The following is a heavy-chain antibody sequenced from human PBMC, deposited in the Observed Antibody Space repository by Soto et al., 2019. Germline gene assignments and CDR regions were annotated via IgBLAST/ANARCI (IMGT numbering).Heavy chain of an antibody. J-gene: IGHJ4*02. V-gene: IGHV3-21*01. CDR3: ASLPTDYDFWSGYYRDY. Sequence: EVQLVESGGGLVKPGGSLRLSCAASGFTFSSYSMNWVRQAPGKGLEWVSSISSSSSYIYYADSVKGRFTISRDNAKNSLYLQMNSLRAEDTAVYYCASLPTDYDFWSGYYRDYWGQGTLVTVSS. CDR1: GFTFSSYS. CDR2: ISSSSSYI. D-gene: IGHD3-3*01.